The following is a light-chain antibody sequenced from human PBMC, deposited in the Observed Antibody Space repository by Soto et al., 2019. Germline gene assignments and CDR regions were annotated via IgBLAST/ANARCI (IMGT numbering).Light chain of an antibody. CDR2: VKSDGSH. J-gene: IGLJ2*01. CDR3: QTWDTGIVV. Sequence: QLVLTQSPSASASLGASVKLTCTLSSGHVNYVIAWHQQQPEKGPRYLMKVKSDGSHNKGDGIPDRFSGSSSGAERYLAISSLQSEDEADYYCQTWDTGIVVFGGGTKLTVL. V-gene: IGLV4-69*01. CDR1: SGHVNYV.